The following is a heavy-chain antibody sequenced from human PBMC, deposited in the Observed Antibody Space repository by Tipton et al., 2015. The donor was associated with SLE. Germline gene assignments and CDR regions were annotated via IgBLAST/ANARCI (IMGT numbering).Heavy chain of an antibody. D-gene: IGHD3-22*01. Sequence: SLRLSCAASGFTFSSYSMNWVRQAPGKGLEWVSSISSSSSYIYYADSVKGRFTISRDNAKNSLYLQMNSLRAEDTAVYYCARARYYYDSMGYYYYMDVWGKGTTVTVSS. V-gene: IGHV3-21*01. CDR1: GFTFSSYS. CDR3: ARARYYYDSMGYYYYMDV. J-gene: IGHJ6*03. CDR2: ISSSSSYI.